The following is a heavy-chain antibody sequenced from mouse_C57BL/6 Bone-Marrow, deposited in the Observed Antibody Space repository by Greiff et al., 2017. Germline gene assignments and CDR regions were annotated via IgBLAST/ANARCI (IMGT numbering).Heavy chain of an antibody. CDR2: IWWDDDK. D-gene: IGHD1-1*01. CDR1: GFSLSTFGMG. Sequence: QVTLKESGPGILQPSQTLSLTCSFSGFSLSTFGMGVGWIRQPSGKGLEWLAHIWWDDDKYYNPALKSRLSISKDTSKNQVFLKIANVDTADTATYYCAGYGSSISYWYFDVWGTGTTVTVSS. CDR3: AGYGSSISYWYFDV. J-gene: IGHJ1*03. V-gene: IGHV8-8*01.